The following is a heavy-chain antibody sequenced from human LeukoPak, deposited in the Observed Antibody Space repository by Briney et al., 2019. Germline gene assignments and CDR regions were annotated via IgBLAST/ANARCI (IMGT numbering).Heavy chain of an antibody. CDR1: GGSISSGDYY. CDR3: ARDVLLEY. V-gene: IGHV4-30-4*01. Sequence: PSETLSLTCTVSGGSISSGDYYWSWIRQPPGKVLEWNGYIYYSGSTYYNPSLKSRVTISVDTSKNQFSLKLSSVTAADTAVYYCARDVLLEYWGQGTLVTVSS. D-gene: IGHD3-10*01. J-gene: IGHJ4*02. CDR2: IYYSGST.